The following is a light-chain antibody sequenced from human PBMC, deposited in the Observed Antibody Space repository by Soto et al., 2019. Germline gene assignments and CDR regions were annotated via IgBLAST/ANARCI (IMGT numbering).Light chain of an antibody. V-gene: IGLV1-44*01. Sequence: QHVLTQPPSASGTPGQRVTISCYGSGSNIGRNSVNWYRQLPGTAPKLLIYSNNKRPSGLPDRFSGSSSGTSASLAISGLQSEDEADYYCETWDDSLSGYVFGTGTKLTVL. J-gene: IGLJ1*01. CDR1: GSNIGRNS. CDR3: ETWDDSLSGYV. CDR2: SNN.